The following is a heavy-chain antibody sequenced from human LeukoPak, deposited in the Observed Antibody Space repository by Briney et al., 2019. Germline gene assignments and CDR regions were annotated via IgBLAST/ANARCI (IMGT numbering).Heavy chain of an antibody. CDR3: ARDKRADEGSKFDY. D-gene: IGHD1-26*01. CDR1: GFTFSTYW. J-gene: IGHJ4*02. Sequence: GGSLRLSCAASGFTFSTYWMSWVRQAPGKGLEWVANIRQDGSEKYSVDSVKGRFTISRDNAKNSLYLQMSSLRAEDTAVYYCARDKRADEGSKFDYWGQGTLVTVSS. V-gene: IGHV3-7*03. CDR2: IRQDGSEK.